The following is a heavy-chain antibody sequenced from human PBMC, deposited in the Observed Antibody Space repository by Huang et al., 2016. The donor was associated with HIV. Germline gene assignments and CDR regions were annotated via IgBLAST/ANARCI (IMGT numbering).Heavy chain of an antibody. CDR1: GGTFSSYG. D-gene: IGHD3-10*01. V-gene: IGHV1-69*13. CDR3: ARGVFDGVWSGDLLPHFYYMDV. Sequence: QVQLVQSGAEMKKPGSSVKVSCTAPGGTFSSYGISGVRQAPGQGLEWMGGIVPIFRRTDYAQKFKGRLTIAADEATSTAYMELGGVGSQDSAIYFCARGVFDGVWSGDLLPHFYYMDVWGKGTTVTVSS. CDR2: IVPIFRRT. J-gene: IGHJ6*03.